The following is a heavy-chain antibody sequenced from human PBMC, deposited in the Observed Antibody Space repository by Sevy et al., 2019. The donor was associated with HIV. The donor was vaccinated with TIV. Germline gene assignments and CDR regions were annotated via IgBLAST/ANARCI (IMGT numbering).Heavy chain of an antibody. CDR2: INPSSGGT. D-gene: IGHD2-15*01. J-gene: IGHJ5*02. CDR1: GYTFTYYY. V-gene: IGHV1-2*02. Sequence: ASVKVSCETSGYTFTYYYIHWVRQAPEQGLEWMGWINPSSGGTQYAQKFQGRVSVTSDTSRRTSYMELRRLRSDDTALYYCARQVDNWFDPWGQGTPVTVSS. CDR3: ARQVDNWFDP.